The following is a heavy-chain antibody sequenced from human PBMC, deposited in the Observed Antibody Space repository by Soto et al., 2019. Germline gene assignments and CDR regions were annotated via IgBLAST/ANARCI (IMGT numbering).Heavy chain of an antibody. Sequence: SVKVSCKASGGTFSSYAISWVRQAPGQGLEWMGGIIPIFGTANYAQKFQGRVAITADESTSTAYMELSSLRSEDTAVYYCARDPRDMATILGYYGMDVWGQGTTVTVSS. CDR2: IIPIFGTA. CDR1: GGTFSSYA. J-gene: IGHJ6*02. D-gene: IGHD5-12*01. V-gene: IGHV1-69*13. CDR3: ARDPRDMATILGYYGMDV.